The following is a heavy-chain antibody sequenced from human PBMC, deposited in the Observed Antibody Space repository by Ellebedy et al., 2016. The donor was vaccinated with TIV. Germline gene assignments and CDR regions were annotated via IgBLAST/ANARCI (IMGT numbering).Heavy chain of an antibody. D-gene: IGHD2-2*01. V-gene: IGHV3-23*01. CDR1: GFTAFNFA. Sequence: PGGSLRLSCAASGFTAFNFAMSWVRQAPGKGLEWVSAVGGGDDRTFYADAVKGRFTISRDNSKNTVTLQMQSLRAEDTALYYCAKGHTASFFYLFDSWGQGTLVTVSS. J-gene: IGHJ5*01. CDR2: VGGGDDRT. CDR3: AKGHTASFFYLFDS.